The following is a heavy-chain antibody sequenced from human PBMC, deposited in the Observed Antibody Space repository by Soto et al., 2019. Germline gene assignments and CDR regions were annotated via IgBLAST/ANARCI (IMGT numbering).Heavy chain of an antibody. Sequence: SETLSLTCAVYGGSFSGYYWSWIRQPPGKGLEWIGVINHSGSTNYNPSLKSRVTISVDTSKNQFSLKLSSVTAADTAVYYCARGQGVVPAAIRRDGDWFDPWGQGTLVTVSS. J-gene: IGHJ5*02. V-gene: IGHV4-34*01. CDR3: ARGQGVVPAAIRRDGDWFDP. D-gene: IGHD2-2*01. CDR2: INHSGST. CDR1: GGSFSGYY.